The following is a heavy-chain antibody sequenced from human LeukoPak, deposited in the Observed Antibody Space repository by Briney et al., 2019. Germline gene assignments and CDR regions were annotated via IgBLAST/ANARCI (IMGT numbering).Heavy chain of an antibody. V-gene: IGHV4-39*01. CDR2: IYYSGST. CDR3: ARATDSGDY. CDR1: GGSISSSSYY. D-gene: IGHD1-26*01. J-gene: IGHJ4*02. Sequence: SETLSLTCTVSGGSISSSSYYWVWIRQPPGKGLEWIGSIYYSGSTYYNPSLKSRVTISVDTSKNQFSLKLSSVTAADTAVYYCARATDSGDYWGQGTLVTVSS.